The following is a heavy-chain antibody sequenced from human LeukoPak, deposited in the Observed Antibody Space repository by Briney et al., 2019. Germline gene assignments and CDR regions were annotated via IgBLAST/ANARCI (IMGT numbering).Heavy chain of an antibody. CDR2: ISSDGNKK. CDR1: GFTFSNYA. D-gene: IGHD3-10*01. V-gene: IGHV3-30*04. Sequence: GGSLRLSCAASGFTFSNYAIHWVRQAPGKGLEWVAVISSDGNKKYYADSVKGRFSISRDNSKNTLYLQMNSLRAEDTAVYYCARDRLVWFGELPYYFDYWGQGTLVTVSS. J-gene: IGHJ4*02. CDR3: ARDRLVWFGELPYYFDY.